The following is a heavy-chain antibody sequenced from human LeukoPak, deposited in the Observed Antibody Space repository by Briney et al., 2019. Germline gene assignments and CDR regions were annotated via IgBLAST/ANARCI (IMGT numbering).Heavy chain of an antibody. D-gene: IGHD6-19*01. CDR1: GGSTSSYY. CDR2: IYYSGST. Sequence: SETLSLTCTVSGGSTSSYYWSWIRQPPGKGLEWIGYIYYSGSTNYNPSLKSRVTISVDTSKNQFSLKLSSVTAADTAVYYCARAGYSSGWYSKDIFGAFDIWGPGTMVTVSS. J-gene: IGHJ3*02. CDR3: ARAGYSSGWYSKDIFGAFDI. V-gene: IGHV4-59*01.